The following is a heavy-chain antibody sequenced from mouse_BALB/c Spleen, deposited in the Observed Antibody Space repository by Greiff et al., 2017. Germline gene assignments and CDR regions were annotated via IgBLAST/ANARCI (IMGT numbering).Heavy chain of an antibody. CDR2: IYPGDGST. V-gene: IGHV1S33*01. CDR3: ARLSGGNYGYFDV. CDR1: GYTFTSYD. J-gene: IGHJ1*01. Sequence: LQQSGPELVKPGALVKISCKASGYTFTSYDINWVKQRPGQGLEWIGWIYPGDGSTKYNEKFKGKATLTADKSSSTAYMLLSSLTSENSAVYVCARLSGGNYGYFDVWGAGTTVTVSS. D-gene: IGHD1-1*02.